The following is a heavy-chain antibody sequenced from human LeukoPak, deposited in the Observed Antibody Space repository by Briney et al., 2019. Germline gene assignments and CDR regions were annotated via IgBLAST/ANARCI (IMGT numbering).Heavy chain of an antibody. CDR2: ISSSSSGYI. D-gene: IGHD3-10*01. V-gene: IGHV3-21*01. J-gene: IGHJ4*02. Sequence: GGSLRLSCAASGFTFSSYSMNWVRQAPGKGLEWVSSISSSSSGYIYYADSVKGRFTISRDNAKNSLYLQMNSLRAEDTAVYYCARDRDYYGSQGGFDYWGQGTLVTVSS. CDR1: GFTFSSYS. CDR3: ARDRDYYGSQGGFDY.